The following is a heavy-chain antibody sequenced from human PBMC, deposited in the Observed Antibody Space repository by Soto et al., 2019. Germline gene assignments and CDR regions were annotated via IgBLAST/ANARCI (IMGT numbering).Heavy chain of an antibody. V-gene: IGHV4-59*03. CDR3: LRSHGGC. J-gene: IGHJ4*02. CDR2: ISYSGSA. Sequence: SETLSLTCTVSRGSISSYYWSWIRQPPGKGLEWIGYISYSGSADCSPSLKSRISMSVDTSKNQFSLKLNSVTAADTAVYYCLRSHGGCWGQGIQVTVSS. CDR1: RGSISSYY. D-gene: IGHD6-19*01.